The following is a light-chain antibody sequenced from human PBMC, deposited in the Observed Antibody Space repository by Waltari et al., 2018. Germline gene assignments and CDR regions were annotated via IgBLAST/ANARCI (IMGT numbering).Light chain of an antibody. CDR1: SGHRSDA. CDR3: QTGGHGIWV. Sequence: QLVLTQSPSASASLGASVKLTCTLSSGHRSDAIAWHQQQPEKGPRYLMKVNSDGSHSKGDGVPDRFSGSSSGAWRYLTISSLQSEDEADYYCQTGGHGIWVFGGGTKLTVL. CDR2: VNSDGSH. V-gene: IGLV4-69*01. J-gene: IGLJ3*02.